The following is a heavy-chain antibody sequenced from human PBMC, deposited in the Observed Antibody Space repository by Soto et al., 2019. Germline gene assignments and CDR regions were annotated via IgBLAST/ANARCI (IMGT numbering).Heavy chain of an antibody. J-gene: IGHJ6*02. CDR3: ARVGGYGMDV. D-gene: IGHD3-10*01. Sequence: SETLSLTCTVSGGSISSSTYFWGWIRQPPGKGLEWIGSIYHSGTTYYNLSLKSRVTISVDTSKNKFSLKLSSVTAADTAVYYCARVGGYGMDVWGQGTTVTVSS. CDR2: IYHSGTT. V-gene: IGHV4-39*01. CDR1: GGSISSSTYF.